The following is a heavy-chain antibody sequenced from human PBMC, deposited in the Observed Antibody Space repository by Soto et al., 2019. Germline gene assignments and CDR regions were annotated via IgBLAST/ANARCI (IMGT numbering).Heavy chain of an antibody. Sequence: GGSLRLSCAASGFTFSSYWMHWVRQAPGKGLVWVSRINSDGSSTSYADSVKGRFTISRDNAKNTLYLQMNSLRAEDTAVYYCARGGSDKYDFWSGFYYYGMDVWGQGTTVTVSS. CDR2: INSDGSST. V-gene: IGHV3-74*01. D-gene: IGHD3-3*01. J-gene: IGHJ6*02. CDR1: GFTFSSYW. CDR3: ARGGSDKYDFWSGFYYYGMDV.